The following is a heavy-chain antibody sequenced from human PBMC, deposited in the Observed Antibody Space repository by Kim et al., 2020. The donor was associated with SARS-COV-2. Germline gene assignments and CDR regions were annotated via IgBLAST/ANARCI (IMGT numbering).Heavy chain of an antibody. CDR3: ASPLGY. CDR2: YYSGST. Sequence: YYSGSTYYNPSLKSRVTISVDTSKNQFSLKLSSVTAADTAVYYCASPLGYWGQGTLVTVSS. V-gene: IGHV4-39*01. J-gene: IGHJ4*02.